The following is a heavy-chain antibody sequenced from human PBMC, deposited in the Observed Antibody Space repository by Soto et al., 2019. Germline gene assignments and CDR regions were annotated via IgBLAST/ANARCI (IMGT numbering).Heavy chain of an antibody. Sequence: SETLSLTCTVSGGSISSGGYYWSWIRQHPGKGLEWIGYIYYSGSTYYNPSLKSRVTISVDTSKNQFSLKLSSVTAADTAVYYCARVQRGRSSSSPDYYYYMDVWGKGTTVTVS. CDR1: GGSISSGGYY. D-gene: IGHD6-6*01. CDR2: IYYSGST. CDR3: ARVQRGRSSSSPDYYYYMDV. J-gene: IGHJ6*03. V-gene: IGHV4-31*03.